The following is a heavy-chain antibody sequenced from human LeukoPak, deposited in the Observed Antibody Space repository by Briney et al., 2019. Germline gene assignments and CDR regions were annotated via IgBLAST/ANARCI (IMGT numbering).Heavy chain of an antibody. Sequence: GGSLRLSCAASAFTFSTYSMNWVRQAPGKGLQWVSYISAIYYADSVKGRFTISRDNAKSSLYLQMNSLRAEDTAVYYCAGGTRDSGLKWGPGTSVTVSS. CDR1: AFTFSTYS. D-gene: IGHD6-19*01. V-gene: IGHV3-48*04. CDR3: AGGTRDSGLK. J-gene: IGHJ4*02. CDR2: ISAI.